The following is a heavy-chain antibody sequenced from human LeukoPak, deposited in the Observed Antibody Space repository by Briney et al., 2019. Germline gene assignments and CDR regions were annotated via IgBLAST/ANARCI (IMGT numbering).Heavy chain of an antibody. J-gene: IGHJ4*02. CDR1: GFTFSSYA. CDR3: ARDGIAAAGRNRRYYFDY. D-gene: IGHD6-13*01. V-gene: IGHV3-23*01. Sequence: GGSLRLSCAASGFTFSSYAMSWVRQAPGKGLEWVSAISGSGGSTYYADSVKGRFTISRDNAKNSLYLQMNSLRAEDTAVYYCARDGIAAAGRNRRYYFDYWGQGTLVTVSS. CDR2: ISGSGGST.